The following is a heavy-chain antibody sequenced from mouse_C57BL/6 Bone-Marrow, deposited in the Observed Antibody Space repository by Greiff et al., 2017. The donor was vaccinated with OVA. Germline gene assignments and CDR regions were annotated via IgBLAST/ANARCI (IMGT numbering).Heavy chain of an antibody. CDR3: TRGGAMMVTTRFAY. D-gene: IGHD2-3*01. CDR2: ISSGGDYI. CDR1: GFTFSSYA. Sequence: EVMLVESGEGLVKPGGSLKLSCAASGFTFSSYAMSWVRQTPEKRLEWVAYISSGGDYIYYADTVKGRFTISRDNARNTLYLQMSSLKSEDTAMYYCTRGGAMMVTTRFAYWGQGTLVTVSA. V-gene: IGHV5-9-1*02. J-gene: IGHJ3*01.